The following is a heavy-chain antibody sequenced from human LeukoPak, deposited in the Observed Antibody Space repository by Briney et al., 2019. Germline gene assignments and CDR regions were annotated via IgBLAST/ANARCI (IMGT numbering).Heavy chain of an antibody. D-gene: IGHD1-1*01. J-gene: IGHJ4*02. CDR2: IHYSGST. V-gene: IGHV4-39*07. CDR3: ARQTLELRYFDY. CDR1: GGSIGSHDYY. Sequence: SETLSLTCTVSGGSIGSHDYYWGWIRQPPGKGLEWIGSIHYSGSTYYNLSLKSRVTISVDTSKNQFSLNLNSVTAADTAVYYCARQTLELRYFDYWGQGTLVTVSS.